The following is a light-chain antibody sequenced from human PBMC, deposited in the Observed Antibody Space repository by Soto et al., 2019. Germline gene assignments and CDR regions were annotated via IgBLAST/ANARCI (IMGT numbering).Light chain of an antibody. CDR2: EVS. CDR3: SSYTSIITLYV. Sequence: QSVLTQPASVSGSPGQSITISCTGTSSDVGGYNYVSWHQQHPGKAPKLMIYEVSNRPSGVSNRFSGSKSGNTASLTISGLQAEDEADYYCSSYTSIITLYVFGSGTKSPS. CDR1: SSDVGGYNY. V-gene: IGLV2-14*01. J-gene: IGLJ1*01.